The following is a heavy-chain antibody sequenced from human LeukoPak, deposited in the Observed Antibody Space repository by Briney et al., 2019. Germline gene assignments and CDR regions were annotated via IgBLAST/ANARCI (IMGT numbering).Heavy chain of an antibody. V-gene: IGHV3-53*01. CDR1: GFTVSSNY. J-gene: IGHJ4*02. CDR2: IYSGGST. CDR3: ARGGRATRTLHY. D-gene: IGHD5-12*01. Sequence: GGSLRLSCAASGFTVSSNYMSWVRQAPGGGLEWVSLIYSGGSTYYADSVKGRFTISRDNTKNRLYLQMNNLRAEDTAVYYCARGGRATRTLHYWGQGTLVTVSS.